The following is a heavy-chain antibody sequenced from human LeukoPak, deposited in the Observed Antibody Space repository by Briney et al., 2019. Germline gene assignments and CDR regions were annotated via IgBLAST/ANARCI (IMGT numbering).Heavy chain of an antibody. V-gene: IGHV3-21*01. CDR3: ARDGTAQGAVDY. CDR2: ISSSSSYI. CDR1: GFTFSSYS. J-gene: IGHJ4*02. Sequence: GRSLRLSCAASGFTFSSYSMNWVRQAPGKGLEWVSSISSSSSYIYYADSVKGRFTISRDNAKNSLYLQMNSLRAEDTAVYYCARDGTAQGAVDYWGQGTLVTVSS. D-gene: IGHD1-26*01.